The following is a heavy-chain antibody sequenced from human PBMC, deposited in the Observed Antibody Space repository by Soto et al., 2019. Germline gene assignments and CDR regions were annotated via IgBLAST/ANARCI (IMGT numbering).Heavy chain of an antibody. Sequence: ASVKVSCKASGYTFTSYYMHWVRQAPGQGLEWMGITNPSGGSTSYAQKFQGRVTMTRDTSTSTVYMELSSLRSEDTAVYYCARERSKWLRRYYYYYGMDVWGQGTTVTVSS. V-gene: IGHV1-46*01. J-gene: IGHJ6*02. CDR3: ARERSKWLRRYYYYYGMDV. D-gene: IGHD5-12*01. CDR1: GYTFTSYY. CDR2: TNPSGGST.